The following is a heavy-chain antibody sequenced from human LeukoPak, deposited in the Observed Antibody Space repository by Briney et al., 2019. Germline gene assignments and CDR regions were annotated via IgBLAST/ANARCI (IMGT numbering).Heavy chain of an antibody. V-gene: IGHV3-30*01. CDR2: ISYDGSNK. CDR3: ARDQIADSNYVRWFDP. CDR1: GFTFSSYA. D-gene: IGHD4-11*01. Sequence: GGSLRLSCSASGFTFSSYAMHWVRQAPGKGLEWVAVISYDGSNKYYADSVKGRFTISRDNSKNTLYLQMNSLRAEDTAVYYCARDQIADSNYVRWFDPWGQGTLVTVSS. J-gene: IGHJ5*02.